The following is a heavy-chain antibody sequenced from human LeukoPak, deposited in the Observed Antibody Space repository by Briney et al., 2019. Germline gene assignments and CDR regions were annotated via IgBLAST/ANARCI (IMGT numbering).Heavy chain of an antibody. D-gene: IGHD5-18*01. CDR1: GDSVSSNSAA. CDR3: ARGGGYSYGVGSYMNY. Sequence: SQTLSLTCAISGDSVSSNSAAWNWIRQSPSRGLEWLGRTYYRSKWYNDYAVSVKSRITINPDTSKNQFSLQLNSVTPEDTAVYYCARGGGYSYGVGSYMNYWGQGTLVTVSS. V-gene: IGHV6-1*01. CDR2: TYYRSKWYN. J-gene: IGHJ4*02.